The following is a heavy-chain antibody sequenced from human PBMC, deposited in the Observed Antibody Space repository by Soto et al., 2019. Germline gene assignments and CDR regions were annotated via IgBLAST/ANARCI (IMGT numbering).Heavy chain of an antibody. V-gene: IGHV3-23*01. CDR3: AKKVRGYSSGWYYFDY. CDR1: GFTFSSYA. D-gene: IGHD6-19*01. CDR2: ISGSGGST. Sequence: VQLLESGGGLVQPGGSLRLSCAASGFTFSSYAMSWVRQAPGKGLEWVSAISGSGGSTYYADSVKGRFTISRDNSKNTLYLQMNSLRAEDTAVYYCAKKVRGYSSGWYYFDYWGQGTLVTVSS. J-gene: IGHJ4*02.